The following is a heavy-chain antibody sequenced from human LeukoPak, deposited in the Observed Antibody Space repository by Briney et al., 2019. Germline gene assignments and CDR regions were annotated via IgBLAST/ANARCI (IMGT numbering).Heavy chain of an antibody. V-gene: IGHV1-3*01. CDR2: INAGNGIT. J-gene: IGHJ4*02. CDR3: ARDEARITIFGVAGYFDY. D-gene: IGHD3-3*01. Sequence: ASVKVSCKASGYTFTNYAMHWVRQAPGQRLEWMGWINAGNGITKYSQKFQGRDTITRDTSASTAYMELSSLRSEDTAVYYCARDEARITIFGVAGYFDYWGQGTLVTVSS. CDR1: GYTFTNYA.